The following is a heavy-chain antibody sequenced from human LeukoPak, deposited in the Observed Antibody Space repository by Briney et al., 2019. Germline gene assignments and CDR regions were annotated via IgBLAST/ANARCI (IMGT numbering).Heavy chain of an antibody. D-gene: IGHD5-12*01. CDR1: GYTFSNYG. J-gene: IGHJ4*02. CDR2: ITTDNGNT. V-gene: IGHV1-18*01. CDR3: ARGRGSTSRY. Sequence: ASVKVSCKASGYTFSNYGITWVRQAPGQGLEWMGWITTDNGNTNYAQNLQGRVTMTTDTSTSTAYMELRSLRSDETAVYYCARGRGSTSRYWGQGTLVTVSS.